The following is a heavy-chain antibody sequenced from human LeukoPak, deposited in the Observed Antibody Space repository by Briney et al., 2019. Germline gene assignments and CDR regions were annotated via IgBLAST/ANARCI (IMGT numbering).Heavy chain of an antibody. Sequence: GGSLRLSCAASGFTFSNYAMHWVRQAPGKGLEWVAAISDDGSNKYYSDSVKGRFAISRDNSKNTLYLQMNSLRAEDTAVYYCVLGYYGGFFDYWGQGTLVTVSS. CDR1: GFTFSNYA. J-gene: IGHJ4*02. D-gene: IGHD4-23*01. V-gene: IGHV3-30*09. CDR3: VLGYYGGFFDY. CDR2: ISDDGSNK.